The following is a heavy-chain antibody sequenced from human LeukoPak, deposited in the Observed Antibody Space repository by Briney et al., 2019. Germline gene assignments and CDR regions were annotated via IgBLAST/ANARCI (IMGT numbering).Heavy chain of an antibody. CDR3: ARARGTMVRDYYYYYGMDV. V-gene: IGHV4-4*02. CDR1: GGSISSSNW. J-gene: IGHJ6*04. CDR2: IYHSGST. Sequence: PSGTLSLTCAVSGGSISSSNWWSWVRPPPGKGLEWIGEIYHSGSTNYNPSLKSRVTISVDKSKNQFSLKLSSVTAADTAVYYCARARGTMVRDYYYYYGMDVWGKGTTVTVSS. D-gene: IGHD3-10*01.